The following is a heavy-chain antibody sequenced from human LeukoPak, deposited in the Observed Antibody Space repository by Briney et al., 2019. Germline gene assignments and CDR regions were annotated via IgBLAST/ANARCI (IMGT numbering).Heavy chain of an antibody. Sequence: SETLSLTCGVYGGSFSGYYWSWIRQPPGQGLDWIGDINHSGSTTYNPSLKSRVTISLDPSMTQFSLKLTSVTAADTAVYYCARLRNDFWSGFTYDFGVDVWGHGTTVTVSS. J-gene: IGHJ6*02. D-gene: IGHD3-3*01. CDR2: INHSGST. V-gene: IGHV4-34*01. CDR1: GGSFSGYY. CDR3: ARLRNDFWSGFTYDFGVDV.